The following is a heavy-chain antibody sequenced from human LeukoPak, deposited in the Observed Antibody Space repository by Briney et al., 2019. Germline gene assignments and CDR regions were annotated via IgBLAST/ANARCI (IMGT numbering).Heavy chain of an antibody. J-gene: IGHJ4*02. D-gene: IGHD1-7*01. CDR1: GGTFSSYA. V-gene: IGHV1-69*04. Sequence: SVKVSCKASGGTFSSYAVSWVRQAPGQGLEWMGRIIPILGIANYAQKFQGRVTITADKSTSTAYMELSSLRSEDTAVYYCARTRGTGTMELDYWGQGTLVTVSS. CDR2: IIPILGIA. CDR3: ARTRGTGTMELDY.